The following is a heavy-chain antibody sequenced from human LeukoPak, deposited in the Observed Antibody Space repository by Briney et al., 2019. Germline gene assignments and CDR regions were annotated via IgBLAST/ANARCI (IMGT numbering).Heavy chain of an antibody. D-gene: IGHD2-2*01. Sequence: PGGSLRLSCAASGFIFSSYWMHWVRQAPGKGLVWVSRINSDGSSTSYADSVKGRFTISRDNAKNTLYLQMNSLRAEDTAVYYCARRVVEPAAPYYFDYWGQGTLVTVSS. J-gene: IGHJ4*02. CDR2: INSDGSST. V-gene: IGHV3-74*01. CDR1: GFIFSSYW. CDR3: ARRVVEPAAPYYFDY.